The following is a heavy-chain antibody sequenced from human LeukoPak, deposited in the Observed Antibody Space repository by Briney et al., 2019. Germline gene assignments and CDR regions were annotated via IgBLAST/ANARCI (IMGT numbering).Heavy chain of an antibody. CDR1: GGSISSYY. J-gene: IGHJ6*03. D-gene: IGHD6-13*01. CDR3: AREAGHSSSWDYYYYMDV. Sequence: SETLSLTCTVSGGSISSYYWSWIRQPPGKGLEWIGYIYYSGSTNYNPSLKSRVTISVDTSKNQFSLKLSSVTAADTAVYYCAREAGHSSSWDYYYYMDVWGKGTTVTISS. CDR2: IYYSGST. V-gene: IGHV4-59*01.